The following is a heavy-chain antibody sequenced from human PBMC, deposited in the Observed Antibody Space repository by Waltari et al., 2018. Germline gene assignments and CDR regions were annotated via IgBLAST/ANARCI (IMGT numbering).Heavy chain of an antibody. Sequence: EVQLEESGGGLVEPGRTLTHSWAALGFTFAALGIYLVRTVLRKGLEWVYGISWNSGTIDYADSVKGRFTMSRDNAKNSLFLQMNSLRPEDTAFYYCAKDRTRWSGSHLFDSWGQGTLVTVSS. J-gene: IGHJ4*02. D-gene: IGHD1-26*01. CDR3: AKDRTRWSGSHLFDS. CDR2: ISWNSGTI. V-gene: IGHV3-9*01. CDR1: GFTFAALG.